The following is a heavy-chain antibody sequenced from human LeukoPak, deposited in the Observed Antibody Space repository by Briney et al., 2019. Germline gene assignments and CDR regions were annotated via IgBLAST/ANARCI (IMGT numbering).Heavy chain of an antibody. J-gene: IGHJ4*02. D-gene: IGHD6-13*01. CDR2: IYYSGST. Sequence: SQTLSLTCTVSGGSISSGDYYWSWIRQPPEKGVEWIGYIYYSGSTYYNPSLKSRVTISVDTSKNQFSLKMSSVTAADTAVYYCARVGIAAAGDYWGQGTLVTVSS. CDR1: GGSISSGDYY. CDR3: ARVGIAAAGDY. V-gene: IGHV4-30-4*01.